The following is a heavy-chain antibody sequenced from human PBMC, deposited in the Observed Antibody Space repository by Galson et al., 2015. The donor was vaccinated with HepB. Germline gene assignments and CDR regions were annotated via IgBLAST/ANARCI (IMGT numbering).Heavy chain of an antibody. CDR1: GFTFSSYA. D-gene: IGHD3-16*02. Sequence: SLRLSCAASGFTFSSYAMSWVRQAPGKGLEWVSAISGSGGSTYYADSVKGRFTISRDNSKNTLYLQMNSLRAEDTAVYYCAKVTMITFGGVIAHYFDYWGQGTLVTVSS. CDR3: AKVTMITFGGVIAHYFDY. J-gene: IGHJ4*02. V-gene: IGHV3-23*01. CDR2: ISGSGGST.